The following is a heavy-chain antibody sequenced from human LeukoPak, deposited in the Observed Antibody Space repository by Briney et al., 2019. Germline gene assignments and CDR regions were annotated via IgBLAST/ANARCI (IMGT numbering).Heavy chain of an antibody. Sequence: GGSLRLSCAASGFTFSDYSMNWVRQAPGKGMEWISYVGISSGNTKYADSVKGRFTISGDSAKNSVFLQMNSLRVEDTAVYYCARDHRYAFDNWGQGTLVTVSS. D-gene: IGHD5-12*01. V-gene: IGHV3-48*04. J-gene: IGHJ4*02. CDR3: ARDHRYAFDN. CDR1: GFTFSDYS. CDR2: VGISSGNT.